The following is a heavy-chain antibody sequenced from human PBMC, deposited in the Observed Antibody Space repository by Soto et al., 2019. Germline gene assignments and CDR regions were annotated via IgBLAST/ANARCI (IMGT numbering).Heavy chain of an antibody. D-gene: IGHD2-8*01. Sequence: QVQLVQSGAEVKKPGSSVKVSCKASGGIFSSYAISWLRQAPGQGLEWMGAVIPILGQAYYAQNFQDRVTITADESTRTAYMELSSLRFEDTAVYYCARGDPLISFYYGLDLWGQGTTVTVSS. V-gene: IGHV1-69*01. CDR3: ARGDPLISFYYGLDL. CDR1: GGIFSSYA. J-gene: IGHJ6*02. CDR2: VIPILGQA.